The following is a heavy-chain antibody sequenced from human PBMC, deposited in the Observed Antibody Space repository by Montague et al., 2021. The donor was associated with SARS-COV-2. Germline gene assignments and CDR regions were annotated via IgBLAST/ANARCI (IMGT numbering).Heavy chain of an antibody. CDR1: GFVFNASG. CDR2: ISGSGSLT. D-gene: IGHD2-15*01. J-gene: IGHJ3*01. CDR3: AKGKCTSPTPRGAFDV. Sequence: SLRLSCAASGFVFNASGISWVRQAPGKGLEWVSFISGSGSLTYDAGSVKGRFTVSRDESKNTVFLQMNSLRAEDTALYYCAKGKCTSPTPRGAFDVWGQGTMVVVAS. V-gene: IGHV3-23*01.